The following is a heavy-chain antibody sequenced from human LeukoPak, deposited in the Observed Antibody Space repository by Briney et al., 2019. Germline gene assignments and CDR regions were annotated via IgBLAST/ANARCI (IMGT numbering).Heavy chain of an antibody. Sequence: PGGSLRLSCGASKFTFSSYVMNWVRQAPGKGLEWVSFIYSDNTHYSDSVKGRFTISRDNSKNTLYLQMNSLRAEDTAVYYCARQAGAYSHPYDYWGQGTLVTVSS. D-gene: IGHD4/OR15-4a*01. CDR2: IYSDNT. V-gene: IGHV3-66*04. CDR3: ARQAGAYSHPYDY. CDR1: KFTFSSYV. J-gene: IGHJ4*02.